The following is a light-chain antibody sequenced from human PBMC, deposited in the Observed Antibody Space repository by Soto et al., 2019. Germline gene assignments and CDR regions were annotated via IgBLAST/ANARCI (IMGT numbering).Light chain of an antibody. CDR1: QGISSY. Sequence: DSQMTQSPSSLSASVGDRVTITCRASQGISSYLAWYQQKPGKAPKLLIYAASTLQSGVPSRFSGSGSGTEFTLTISSLQPEDFATYYCQQLNSYPWTFGQGTKVDIK. V-gene: IGKV1-9*01. CDR2: AAS. J-gene: IGKJ1*01. CDR3: QQLNSYPWT.